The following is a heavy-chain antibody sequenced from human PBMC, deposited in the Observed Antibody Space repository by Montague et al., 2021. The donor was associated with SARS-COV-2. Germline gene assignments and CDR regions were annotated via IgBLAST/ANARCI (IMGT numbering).Heavy chain of an antibody. CDR2: INHSGST. D-gene: IGHD3-10*01. Sequence: SETLSLTCTVSGGSVSSSPYYWGWIRQPPGKGLEWIGEINHSGSTNYNPSLKSRVTISVDTSKNQFSLKLSSVTAADAAVYYCARGRRILLWFGELLSGGDYYGMDVWGQGTTVTVSS. V-gene: IGHV4-39*07. CDR3: ARGRRILLWFGELLSGGDYYGMDV. J-gene: IGHJ6*02. CDR1: GGSVSSSPYY.